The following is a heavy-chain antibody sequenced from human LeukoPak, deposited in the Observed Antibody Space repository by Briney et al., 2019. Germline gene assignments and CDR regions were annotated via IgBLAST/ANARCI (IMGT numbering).Heavy chain of an antibody. CDR1: GGSISSCGYY. CDR3: ARGRSEYYYDSSGYYRD. J-gene: IGHJ4*02. Sequence: PSETLSLTCTVSGGSISSCGYYWSWIRQHPGKGLEWIGYIYYSGSTYYNPSLKSRVTISVDTSKNQFSLKLSSVTAADTAVYYCARGRSEYYYDSSGYYRDWGQGTLVTVSS. D-gene: IGHD3-22*01. CDR2: IYYSGST. V-gene: IGHV4-61*08.